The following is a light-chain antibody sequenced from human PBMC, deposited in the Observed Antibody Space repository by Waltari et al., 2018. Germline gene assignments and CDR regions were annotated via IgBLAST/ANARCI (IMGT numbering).Light chain of an antibody. Sequence: DIQMTQSPSTLSASVGDRVTISCRASQSIITWLDWYQQKPGKAPKLLVYKASSLESGVPSRFSGSGSGTEFTLTISSLQAYDFATYYCQQYNKYPLTFGGGTKVEI. CDR1: QSIITW. CDR3: QQYNKYPLT. V-gene: IGKV1-5*03. J-gene: IGKJ4*01. CDR2: KAS.